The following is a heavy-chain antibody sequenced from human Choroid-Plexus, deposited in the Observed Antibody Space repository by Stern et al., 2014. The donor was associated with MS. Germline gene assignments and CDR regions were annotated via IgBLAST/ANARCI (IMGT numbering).Heavy chain of an antibody. CDR1: GYSFTSYW. Sequence: EVQLVESGAEVKKPGESLKISCKGSGYSFTSYWIGWVRQMPGKGLEWVGIICPGDSDTRSSPSFHGKVTISADKSISTAYLQWSSLKASDTAMYYCARRVAAAGDAFDIWGQGTMVTVSS. J-gene: IGHJ3*02. D-gene: IGHD6-13*01. CDR3: ARRVAAAGDAFDI. CDR2: ICPGDSDT. V-gene: IGHV5-51*01.